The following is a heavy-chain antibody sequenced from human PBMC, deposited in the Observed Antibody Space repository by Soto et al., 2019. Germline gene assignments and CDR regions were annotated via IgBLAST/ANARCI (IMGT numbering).Heavy chain of an antibody. CDR3: AKWDNFWPNTREPLYP. Sequence: SQTLSITCGISGDSVSSNTASWNWIRQSPSRGLEWLGRTYFRSKWYNDYAVSVKSRIIINPDTSKNQFSLQLNSVTPEDTAVYFGAKWDNFWPNTREPLYPSAQGPLVTVSS. V-gene: IGHV6-1*01. CDR2: TYFRSKWYN. CDR1: GDSVSSNTAS. J-gene: IGHJ5*02. D-gene: IGHD1-20*01.